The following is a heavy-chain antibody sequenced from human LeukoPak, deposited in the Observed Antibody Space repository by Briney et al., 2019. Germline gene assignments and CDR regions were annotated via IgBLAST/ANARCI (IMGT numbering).Heavy chain of an antibody. CDR1: GGTFSSYA. CDR2: IIPIFGTA. CDR3: ARDLYDFWSGYYTGPFDY. D-gene: IGHD3-3*01. Sequence: SVKVSCKASGGTFSSYAISWVRQAPGQGLEWMGGIIPIFGTANYAQKFQGRVTITTDESTSTAYMELSSLRSEDTAVYYCARDLYDFWSGYYTGPFDYWGQGTLVTVSS. V-gene: IGHV1-69*05. J-gene: IGHJ4*02.